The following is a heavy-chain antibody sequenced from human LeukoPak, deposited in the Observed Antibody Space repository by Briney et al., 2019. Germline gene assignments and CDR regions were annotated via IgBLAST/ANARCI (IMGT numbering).Heavy chain of an antibody. V-gene: IGHV4-59*01. CDR2: IYYSGST. CDR1: GGSISPDY. D-gene: IGHD2-2*02. Sequence: PSETLSLTCTVSGGSISPDYWSWIRQPPGKGLEWIGYIYYSGSTNHNPSLKSRVTISADTSKNQFSLKLSSVTAADTAVYYRVRWPAIWGQGTLVTVSS. CDR3: VRWPAI. J-gene: IGHJ4*02.